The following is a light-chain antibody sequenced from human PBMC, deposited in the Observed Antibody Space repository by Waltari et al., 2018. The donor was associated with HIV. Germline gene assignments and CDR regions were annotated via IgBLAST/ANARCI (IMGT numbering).Light chain of an antibody. J-gene: IGLJ1*01. CDR1: SSDVGGYNY. CDR3: SSYTSSSTPV. V-gene: IGLV2-14*01. Sequence: QSALTQPASVSGSPGQSITISCTGTSSDVGGYNYVSWYQQPPGKAPQLIFYEVSNRPSWFSNRFSGSKSSNTASLTISGLQAEDESDYYCSSYTSSSTPVFGTGTKVTVL. CDR2: EVS.